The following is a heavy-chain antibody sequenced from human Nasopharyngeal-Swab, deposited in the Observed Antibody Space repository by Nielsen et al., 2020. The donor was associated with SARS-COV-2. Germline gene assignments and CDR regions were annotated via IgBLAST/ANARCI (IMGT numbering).Heavy chain of an antibody. CDR1: GFTLSSYW. CDR2: IKQDGSEK. CDR3: ARDNAFDI. J-gene: IGHJ3*02. Sequence: GGSLRLPCAASGFTLSSYWMSWVRQSPGKGLEWVANIKQDGSEKYYVDSVKGRFTISRDNAKNSLYLQMNSLRAEDTAVYYCARDNAFDIWGQGTMVTVSS. V-gene: IGHV3-7*03.